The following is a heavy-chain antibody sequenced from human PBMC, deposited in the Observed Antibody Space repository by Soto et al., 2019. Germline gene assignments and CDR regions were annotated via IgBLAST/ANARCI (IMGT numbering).Heavy chain of an antibody. J-gene: IGHJ6*02. CDR1: GYSFTIYW. CDR2: IDPSDSYT. D-gene: IGHD3-3*01. CDR3: ARHWEAIXIFGVVTMDYYYYGMDV. Sequence: GESLKISCKGSGYSFTIYWISWVRQMPGKGLEWMGRIDPSDSYTNYSPSFQGHVTISADKSISTAYLQWSSLKASDTAMYYCARHWEAIXIFGVVTMDYYYYGMDVWGQGTTVTVSS. V-gene: IGHV5-10-1*01.